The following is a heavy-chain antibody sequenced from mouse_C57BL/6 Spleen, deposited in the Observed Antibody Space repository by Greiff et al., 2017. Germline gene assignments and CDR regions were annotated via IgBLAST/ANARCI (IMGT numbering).Heavy chain of an antibody. J-gene: IGHJ2*01. V-gene: IGHV1-64*01. CDR3: AGGLRRDYFDY. D-gene: IGHD2-4*01. CDR1: GYTFTSYW. Sequence: VQLQQSGAELVKPGASVKLSCKASGYTFTSYWMHWVKQRPGQGLEWIGMIHPNSGSTNYNEKFKSKATLTVDKSSSTAYMQLSSLTSEDSAVYYCAGGLRRDYFDYWGQGTTLTVSS. CDR2: IHPNSGST.